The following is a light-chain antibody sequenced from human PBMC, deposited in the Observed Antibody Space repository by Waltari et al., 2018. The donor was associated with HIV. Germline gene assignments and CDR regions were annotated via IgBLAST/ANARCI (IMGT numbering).Light chain of an antibody. J-gene: IGKJ1*01. CDR2: GAT. Sequence: EVVMTQSPDTLSVSPGERATLSCRAIQNVGANLAWYQVRPGQAPSLLIYGATSRTTGFPARFSASGSGTEFTLTISSLQSEDFAIYYCQQYNDLPQTFGQGTRVDMK. V-gene: IGKV3-15*01. CDR3: QQYNDLPQT. CDR1: QNVGAN.